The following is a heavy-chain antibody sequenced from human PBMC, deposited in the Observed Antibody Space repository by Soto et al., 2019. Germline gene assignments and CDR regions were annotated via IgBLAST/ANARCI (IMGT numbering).Heavy chain of an antibody. CDR2: IWYDGSNQ. D-gene: IGHD5-18*01. J-gene: IGHJ4*02. CDR1: AFTFSSYA. Sequence: QPGGSLRLSCAASAFTFSSYAMHWVRQAPGKGLEWVAVIWYDGSNQYYADSVKGRITISGDNSKNTLYLQMNSLRAEDTAVYYCAGGYSYSPGFYFDYWGQGALVTVSS. CDR3: AGGYSYSPGFYFDY. V-gene: IGHV3-33*08.